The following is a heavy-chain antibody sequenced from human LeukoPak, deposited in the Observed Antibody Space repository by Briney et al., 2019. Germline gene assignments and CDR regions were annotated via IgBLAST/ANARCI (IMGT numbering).Heavy chain of an antibody. V-gene: IGHV7-4-1*02. CDR2: INTNTGNP. CDR1: GSTFSSYA. J-gene: IGHJ3*02. CDR3: ARDRLPRFPWRGIQSLDNAFDI. Sequence: ASVKVSCKASGSTFSSYAMNWVRQAPGQGLEWMGWINTNTGNPTYAQGFTGRFVFSLDTSVSTAYLQISSLKAEDTAVYYCARDRLPRFPWRGIQSLDNAFDIWGQGTMVTVSS. D-gene: IGHD2-2*03.